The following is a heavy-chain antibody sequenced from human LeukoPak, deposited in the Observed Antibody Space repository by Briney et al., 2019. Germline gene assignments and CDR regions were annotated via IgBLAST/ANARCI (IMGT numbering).Heavy chain of an antibody. CDR2: INPNSGGT. D-gene: IGHD7-27*01. CDR3: ARDGDWGTYYFDY. J-gene: IGHJ4*02. CDR1: GYTFTGYY. V-gene: IGHV1-2*02. Sequence: GASVKVSCKASGYTFTGYYMYWVRQAPGQGLEWMGWINPNSGGTNYAQKFQGRVTMTRDTSISTAYMELSRLRSDDTAVYYCARDGDWGTYYFDYWGQGTLVTVSS.